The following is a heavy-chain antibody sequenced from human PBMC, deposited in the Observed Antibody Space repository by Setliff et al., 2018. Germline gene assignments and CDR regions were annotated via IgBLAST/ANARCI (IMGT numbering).Heavy chain of an antibody. CDR3: ARARWSGGYYSGDKYYMDV. V-gene: IGHV4-59*08. D-gene: IGHD3-22*01. J-gene: IGHJ6*03. Sequence: SETLSLTCTVSGDSISPYYWNWIRQPPGKGLEWIGYIYSSGTTDYNPSLKSRVTISLDSSRKQFSLEMTSLSAADTAIYYCARARWSGGYYSGDKYYMDVWGKGTTVTVSS. CDR2: IYSSGTT. CDR1: GDSISPYY.